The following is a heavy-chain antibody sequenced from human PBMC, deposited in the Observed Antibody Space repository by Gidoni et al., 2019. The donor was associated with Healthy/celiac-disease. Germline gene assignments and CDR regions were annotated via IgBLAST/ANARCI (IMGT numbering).Heavy chain of an antibody. V-gene: IGHV4-34*01. Sequence: NYNPSLKSRVTISVDTSKNQFSLKLSSVTAADTAVYYCARGRIVVVPAAMRPAYYYGMDVWGQGTTVTVSS. J-gene: IGHJ6*02. CDR3: ARGRIVVVPAAMRPAYYYGMDV. D-gene: IGHD2-2*01.